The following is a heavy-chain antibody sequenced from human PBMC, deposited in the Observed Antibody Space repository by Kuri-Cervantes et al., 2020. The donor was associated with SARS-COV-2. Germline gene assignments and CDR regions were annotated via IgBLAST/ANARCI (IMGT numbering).Heavy chain of an antibody. V-gene: IGHV4-34*01. CDR2: INHSGST. CDR1: GGSFSAYY. CDR3: ARGDSSGYYRTTFHL. J-gene: IGHJ3*01. D-gene: IGHD3-22*01. Sequence: GSLRLSCAVYGGSFSAYYWSWIRQPPGKGLEWIGEINHSGSTNYNPSLKSRVTISVDTSKHQLSLKLSSVTAADTALYYCARGDSSGYYRTTFHLWGQGTMVTVSS.